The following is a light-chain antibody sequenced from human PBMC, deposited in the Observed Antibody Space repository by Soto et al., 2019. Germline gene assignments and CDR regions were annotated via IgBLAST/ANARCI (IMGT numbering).Light chain of an antibody. CDR1: ASDIGSNT. Sequence: QSVLTQPPSASGTPGQRVTISCSGGASDIGSNTVYWFQQFPGTAPRLVIYTNNQRPSGVPDRFSGSKSGTSASLVISGLQSEDEADYYCATWDDSLHVCVFGGGTKLTVL. J-gene: IGLJ3*02. CDR3: ATWDDSLHVCV. CDR2: TNN. V-gene: IGLV1-44*01.